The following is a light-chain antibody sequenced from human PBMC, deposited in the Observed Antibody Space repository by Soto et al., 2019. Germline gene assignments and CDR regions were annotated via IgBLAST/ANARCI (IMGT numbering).Light chain of an antibody. CDR3: QHYNSYSEA. Sequence: DIHMTQSPSTLSVSVGDRVTITFRAGQSIIRWLSWYRQKAWKAAKXLMXKASXVKSGVPSRFSGSGSGTEFTLTISSLQPDDFATYYCQHYNSYSEAFGQGTKVDIK. CDR1: QSIIRW. CDR2: KAS. J-gene: IGKJ1*01. V-gene: IGKV1-5*03.